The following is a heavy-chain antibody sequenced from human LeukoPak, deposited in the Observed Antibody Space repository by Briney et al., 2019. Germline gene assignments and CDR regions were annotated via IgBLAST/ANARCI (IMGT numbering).Heavy chain of an antibody. CDR1: GFIITEYW. CDR2: IYPGDSQT. J-gene: IGHJ5*02. Sequence: GESLKISCKGSGFIITEYWIGWVRQMPGKGLEWMGIIYPGDSQTLYSPSLQGQVTISADKSIYTVYLQWNSLKASDTAMYYCAKRRRDQLLLGDWFDPWGQGTLVTVSS. CDR3: AKRRRDQLLLGDWFDP. V-gene: IGHV5-51*01. D-gene: IGHD2-2*01.